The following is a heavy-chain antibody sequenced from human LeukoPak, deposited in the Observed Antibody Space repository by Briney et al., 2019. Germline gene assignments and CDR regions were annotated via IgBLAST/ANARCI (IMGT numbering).Heavy chain of an antibody. CDR1: GGSISSYY. CDR2: IYTSGGT. CDR3: AREYYYDSIDYFDY. Sequence: SETLSLTCTVSGGSISSYYWSWIRQPPGKGLEWIGRIYTSGGTNYNPSLKSRVTISVDTSKNQFSLKLSSVTAADTAVYYCAREYYYDSIDYFDYWGQGTLVTVSS. D-gene: IGHD3-22*01. J-gene: IGHJ4*02. V-gene: IGHV4-4*08.